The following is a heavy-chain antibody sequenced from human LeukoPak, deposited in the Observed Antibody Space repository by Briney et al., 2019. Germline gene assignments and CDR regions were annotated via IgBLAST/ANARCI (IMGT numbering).Heavy chain of an antibody. Sequence: PGGSLRLSCAASGFTFSSYAMSWVRQAPGKGLEWVSAISGSGGSTYYADSVKGRFTISRDNSKNTLYLQMSSLRAEDTAVYYCAKGPTMTTVTTVFDYWGQGTLVTVSS. CDR1: GFTFSSYA. V-gene: IGHV3-23*01. CDR3: AKGPTMTTVTTVFDY. J-gene: IGHJ4*02. CDR2: ISGSGGST. D-gene: IGHD4-17*01.